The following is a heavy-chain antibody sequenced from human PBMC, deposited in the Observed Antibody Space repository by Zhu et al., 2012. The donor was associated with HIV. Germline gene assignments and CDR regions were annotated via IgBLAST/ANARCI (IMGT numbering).Heavy chain of an antibody. CDR1: GGSISSGDYY. V-gene: IGHV4-30-4*08. Sequence: QVQLQESGPGLVKPSQTLSLTCTVSGGSISSGDYYWSWIRQPPGKGLEWIGYIYYSGSTYYNPSLKSRVTISVDTSKNQFSLKLSSVTAADTAVYYCARALQEGYCSGGSCYSGPNYFDYWGQGTLVTVSS. CDR2: IYYSGST. D-gene: IGHD2-15*01. CDR3: ARALQEGYCSGGSCYSGPNYFDY. J-gene: IGHJ4*02.